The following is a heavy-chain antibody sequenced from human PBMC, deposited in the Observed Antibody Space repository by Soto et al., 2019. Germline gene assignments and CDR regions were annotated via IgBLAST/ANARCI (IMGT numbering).Heavy chain of an antibody. CDR1: GYTFTSYA. V-gene: IGHV1-69*13. Sequence: SVTVSCKASGYTFTSYAISWVRQAPGQGLEWMGGIIPIFGTANYAQKFQGRVTITADESTSTAYMELSSLRSEDTAVYYCARDLRGRYFDLWGQGTLVTVSS. CDR3: ARDLRGRYFDL. D-gene: IGHD3-9*01. CDR2: IIPIFGTA. J-gene: IGHJ4*02.